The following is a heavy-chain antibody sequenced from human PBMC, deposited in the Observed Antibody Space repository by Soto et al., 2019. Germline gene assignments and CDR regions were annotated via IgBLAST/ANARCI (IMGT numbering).Heavy chain of an antibody. CDR1: GFTFSSYA. CDR3: AKDRDGYNLQTYYYYMDV. V-gene: IGHV3-23*01. J-gene: IGHJ6*03. CDR2: ISGSGGST. D-gene: IGHD5-12*01. Sequence: GGSLRLSCAASGFTFSSYAMSWVRQAPGKGLEWVSAISGSGGSTYYADSVKGRFTISRDNSKNTLYLQMNSLRAEDTAVYYCAKDRDGYNLQTYYYYMDVWGKGTTVTVSS.